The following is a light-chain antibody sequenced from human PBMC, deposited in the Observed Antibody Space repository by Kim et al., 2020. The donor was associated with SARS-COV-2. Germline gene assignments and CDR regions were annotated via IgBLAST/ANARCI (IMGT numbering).Light chain of an antibody. Sequence: GKRVTIACSTSNSDNESNTVNWYQQLPGTAPKLLIYSNDQRPSGVPDRFSGSKSGTSASLAITGLQSEDDADYYCATWDDSLTGPVFGGGTQLTVL. CDR1: NSDNESNT. CDR2: SND. CDR3: ATWDDSLTGPV. V-gene: IGLV1-44*01. J-gene: IGLJ3*02.